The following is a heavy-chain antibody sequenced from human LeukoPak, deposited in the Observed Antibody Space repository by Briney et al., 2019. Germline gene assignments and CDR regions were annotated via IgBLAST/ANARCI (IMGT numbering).Heavy chain of an antibody. CDR1: GFTFSSYG. J-gene: IGHJ4*02. CDR2: ISSRGGST. Sequence: GGTLRLSCAASGFTFSSYGMSWVRQAPGKGLEWVSGISSRGGSTYFADSVKGRFIISRDNSKNTLYVQMNSLRAEDTAVYYCAKEGYSGSQFDYWGQGTLVTVSS. V-gene: IGHV3-23*01. D-gene: IGHD1-26*01. CDR3: AKEGYSGSQFDY.